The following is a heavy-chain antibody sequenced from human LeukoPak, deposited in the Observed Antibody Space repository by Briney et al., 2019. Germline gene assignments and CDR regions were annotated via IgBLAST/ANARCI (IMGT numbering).Heavy chain of an antibody. V-gene: IGHV4-34*01. D-gene: IGHD5-18*01. J-gene: IGHJ6*02. CDR3: ARGLGRGYSYGYYYYGMDV. CDR2: INHSGST. Sequence: PSETLSLTCAVYGGSFSGYYWSWIRQPPGKGLEWIGEINHSGSTNYNPSLKSRVTISVDTSKNQFSLKLSSVTAADTAVYYCARGLGRGYSYGYYYYGMDVWGQGTTVTVSS. CDR1: GGSFSGYY.